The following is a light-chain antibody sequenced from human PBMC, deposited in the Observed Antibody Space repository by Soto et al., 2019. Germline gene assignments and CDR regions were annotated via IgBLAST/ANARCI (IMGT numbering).Light chain of an antibody. CDR1: QSVSSY. J-gene: IGKJ4*01. V-gene: IGKV3-11*01. CDR2: GAS. Sequence: EIVLTQSPATLSLSPGERATLSCSATQSVSSYLAWYQQKPGQAPRLLIYGASNRATGIPARFSGSGSGTDFTLTISCLEPEDFAVYYCQQRSNWPATFGGGTKVDIK. CDR3: QQRSNWPAT.